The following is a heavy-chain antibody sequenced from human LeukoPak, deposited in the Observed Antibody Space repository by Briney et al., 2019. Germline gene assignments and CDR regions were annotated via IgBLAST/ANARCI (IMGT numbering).Heavy chain of an antibody. CDR1: GGTFSSYA. CDR3: ARRGLYSSSWYYFDY. V-gene: IGHV1-69*13. Sequence: ASVKVSCKASGGTFSSYAISWVRQAPGQGLEWMGGIIPIFGTANYAQKFQGRVTITADESTSTAYMELSSLRSEDTAVYYCARRGLYSSSWYYFDYWGQGTLVTVSS. CDR2: IIPIFGTA. D-gene: IGHD6-13*01. J-gene: IGHJ4*02.